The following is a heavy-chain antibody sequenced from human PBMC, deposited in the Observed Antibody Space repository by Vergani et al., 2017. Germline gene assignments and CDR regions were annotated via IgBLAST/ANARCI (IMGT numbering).Heavy chain of an antibody. D-gene: IGHD3-10*01. CDR2: IYYSGST. V-gene: IGHV4-34*01. CDR1: GGSFSGYY. CDR3: ARAFPGSGSYYIDY. Sequence: QVQLQQWGAGLLKPSETLSLTCAVYGGSFSGYYWSWIRQPPGKGLEWIGYIYYSGSTYYNPSLKSRVTIAVDTSKNQFSLKLSSVTAADTAVYYCARAFPGSGSYYIDYWGQGTLVTVSS. J-gene: IGHJ4*02.